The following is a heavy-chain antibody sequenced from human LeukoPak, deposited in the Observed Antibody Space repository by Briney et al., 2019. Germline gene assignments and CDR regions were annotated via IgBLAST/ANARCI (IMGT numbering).Heavy chain of an antibody. CDR2: IRNDKSSE. CDR1: GFIFSTYG. J-gene: IGHJ4*02. D-gene: IGHD1-26*01. V-gene: IGHV3-30*02. CDR3: AKRISGAYYSLLDY. Sequence: GGSLRLSCSASGFIFSTYGMHWVRQAPGKGLEWVAFIRNDKSSEHYADSVKGRFTISRDNFKNTLYLQMNSLRPEDTAVYYCAKRISGAYYSLLDYWGQGTLVIVSS.